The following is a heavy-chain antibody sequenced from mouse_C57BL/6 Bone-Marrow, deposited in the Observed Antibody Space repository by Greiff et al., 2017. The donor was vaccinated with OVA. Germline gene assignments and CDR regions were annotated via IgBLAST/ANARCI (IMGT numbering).Heavy chain of an antibody. CDR1: GYSITSGYY. J-gene: IGHJ4*01. Sequence: VQLKESGPGLVKPSQSLSLTCSVTGYSITSGYYWNWIRQFPGNKLESMGYISYDGSNNYNPSFKNRISITRDTSKNQFFLKLNSVTTEDTATYYCARNAYYSNYDYYAMDYWGQGTSVTVSS. CDR3: ARNAYYSNYDYYAMDY. V-gene: IGHV3-6*01. CDR2: ISYDGSN. D-gene: IGHD2-5*01.